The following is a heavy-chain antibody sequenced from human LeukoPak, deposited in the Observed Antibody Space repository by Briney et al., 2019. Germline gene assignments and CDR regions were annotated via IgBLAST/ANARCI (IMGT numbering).Heavy chain of an antibody. CDR3: AKDGLFDSTGYYYDD. Sequence: PGGSLRLSCAASGFTFSTYGMNWVRQAPGKGLEWAAVIWYDGSQRHYADSVKGRFTISRDNSKNTLYLQMNSLRAEDTAVYYCAKDGLFDSTGYYYDDWGQGTLVTVSS. CDR2: IWYDGSQR. J-gene: IGHJ4*02. V-gene: IGHV3-33*06. D-gene: IGHD3-9*01. CDR1: GFTFSTYG.